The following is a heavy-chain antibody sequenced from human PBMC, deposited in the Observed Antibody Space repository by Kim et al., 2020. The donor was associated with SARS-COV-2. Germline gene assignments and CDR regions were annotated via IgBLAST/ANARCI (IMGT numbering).Heavy chain of an antibody. CDR3: ARHVPTSIFGVSGYMDV. D-gene: IGHD3-3*01. V-gene: IGHV4-59*08. Sequence: KSRVTISVDTSKNQFSLKLSSVTAADTAVYYCARHVPTSIFGVSGYMDVWGKGTTVTVSS. J-gene: IGHJ6*03.